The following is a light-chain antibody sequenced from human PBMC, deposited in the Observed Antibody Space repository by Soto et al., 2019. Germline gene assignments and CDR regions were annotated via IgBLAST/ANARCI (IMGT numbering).Light chain of an antibody. CDR2: EVS. J-gene: IGLJ1*01. Sequence: LTQPASVSGSPGQSITISCTGTSSDVGGYKFVSWYQQHPGKAPKLMIYEVSSRPSGVSNRFPGSKSGNTASLTISGLQAEDEADYYCTSYTSSSTLYVFGTGTKVTVL. V-gene: IGLV2-14*01. CDR3: TSYTSSSTLYV. CDR1: SSDVGGYKF.